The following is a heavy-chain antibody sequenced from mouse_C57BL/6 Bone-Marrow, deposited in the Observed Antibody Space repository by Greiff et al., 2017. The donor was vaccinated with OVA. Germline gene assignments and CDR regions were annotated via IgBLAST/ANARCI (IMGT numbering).Heavy chain of an antibody. CDR2: ISGGGGNT. J-gene: IGHJ2*01. V-gene: IGHV5-9*01. Sequence: EVMLVESGGGLVKPGGSLKLSCAASGFTFSSYTMSWVRQTPEQRLEWVATISGGGGNTYYPDSVKGRFTISRDNAENTLYLQMSSLRSEDTALYYCARQLLWLDYWGQGTTLTVSS. CDR3: ARQLLWLDY. CDR1: GFTFSSYT. D-gene: IGHD2-1*01.